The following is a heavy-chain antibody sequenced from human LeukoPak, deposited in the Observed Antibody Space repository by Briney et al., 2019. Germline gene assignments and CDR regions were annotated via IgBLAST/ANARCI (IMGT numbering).Heavy chain of an antibody. Sequence: GGSLRLSCAASGFTFSSYGMHWVRQAPGKGLEWVAVIWYDGSNKYYADTVKGRFTISRDNSKSTLYLQMNSLRAEDTAVYYCARGLTYCSGGSCYFDYWGQGTLVTLSS. V-gene: IGHV3-33*01. J-gene: IGHJ4*02. CDR3: ARGLTYCSGGSCYFDY. CDR1: GFTFSSYG. D-gene: IGHD2-15*01. CDR2: IWYDGSNK.